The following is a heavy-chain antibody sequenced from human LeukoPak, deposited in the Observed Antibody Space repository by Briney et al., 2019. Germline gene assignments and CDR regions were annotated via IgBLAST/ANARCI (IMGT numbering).Heavy chain of an antibody. D-gene: IGHD5-24*01. CDR3: AREGMATISGYGMDV. CDR2: IGTAGDT. CDR1: GFTFSSYD. V-gene: IGHV3-13*01. J-gene: IGHJ6*02. Sequence: GGSLRLSCAASGFTFSSYDMPWVRQATGKGLEWVSAIGTAGDTYYPGSVKGRFTISRENAKNSLYLQMNSLRAGDTAVYYCAREGMATISGYGMDVWGQGTTVTVSS.